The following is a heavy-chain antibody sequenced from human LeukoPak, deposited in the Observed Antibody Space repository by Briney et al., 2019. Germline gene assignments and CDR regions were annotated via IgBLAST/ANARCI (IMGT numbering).Heavy chain of an antibody. CDR3: AGGYSGRWYHTDAFDL. CDR1: GFTFSTLA. V-gene: IGHV3-23*01. Sequence: GGSLRLSCGASGFTFSTLAMIGVRQPPGKGREVVSSMFPSGCEIHYADSVKGRFTISRDNLENTVYLQMNSLRVEDTAVYYCAGGYSGRWYHTDAFDLWGQGQLVPVSS. J-gene: IGHJ3*01. D-gene: IGHD6-13*01. CDR2: MFPSGCEI.